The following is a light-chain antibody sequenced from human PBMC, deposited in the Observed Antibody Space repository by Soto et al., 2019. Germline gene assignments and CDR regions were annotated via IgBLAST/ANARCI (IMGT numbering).Light chain of an antibody. V-gene: IGKV1-5*01. CDR2: DAY. CDR3: QQFNSYSTGA. Sequence: DIHTTDYASTLSASVGDRVTIASGASQSISSWLSWYQQRPAKAPKLMIYDAYSLESGVPSRFFGSGSWTEFTPTISRLQPDDFSTYYGQQFNSYSTGAFGRGTKVEI. J-gene: IGKJ4*02. CDR1: QSISSW.